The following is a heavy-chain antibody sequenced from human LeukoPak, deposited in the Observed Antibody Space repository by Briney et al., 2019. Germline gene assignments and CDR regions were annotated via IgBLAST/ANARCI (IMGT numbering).Heavy chain of an antibody. CDR1: GDFFRNYW. D-gene: IGHD1-26*01. CDR2: IYATGST. CDR3: GRQGYTASYYFLDF. Sequence: SETLSHTCDVSGDFFRNYWWGWVRQPAGKGLEWIGRIYATGSTQFNPSLKSRLTLSMDTSTNQLSLKLTSVTAADTAVYFCGRQGYTASYYFLDFWSQGTLVTVSS. J-gene: IGHJ4*02. V-gene: IGHV4-4*07.